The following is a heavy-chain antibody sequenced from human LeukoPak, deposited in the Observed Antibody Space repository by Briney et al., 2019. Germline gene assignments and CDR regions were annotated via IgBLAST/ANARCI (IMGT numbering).Heavy chain of an antibody. CDR2: IIHSGST. Sequence: PSETLSLTCVVYGGSFSGYYWSWIRQPPGKGLEWIGEIIHSGSTNYNPSLKSRVTISVDTSKNQFSLKLSSVTAADTAVYYCARRGPWRRAFDIWGLGTMVTVS. J-gene: IGHJ3*02. V-gene: IGHV4-34*12. CDR1: GGSFSGYY. CDR3: ARRGPWRRAFDI.